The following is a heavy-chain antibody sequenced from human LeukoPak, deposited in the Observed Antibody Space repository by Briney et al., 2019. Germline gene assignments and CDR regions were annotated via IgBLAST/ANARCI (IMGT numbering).Heavy chain of an antibody. D-gene: IGHD4-17*01. CDR1: GFTFSNYA. Sequence: GGSLRLSCVASGFTFSNYAIHWVRQAPGKGLEWVAVISYDGSDNYYADSVKGRFTISRDNSKNTLYLQMNSLRPEDTAVYYCAKDLTTVTTQGDYWGQGTLVTVSS. CDR3: AKDLTTVTTQGDY. V-gene: IGHV3-30*04. J-gene: IGHJ4*02. CDR2: ISYDGSDN.